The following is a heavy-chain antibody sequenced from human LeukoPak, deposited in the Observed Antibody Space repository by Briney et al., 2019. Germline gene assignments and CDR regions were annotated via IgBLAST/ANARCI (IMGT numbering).Heavy chain of an antibody. J-gene: IGHJ3*02. D-gene: IGHD2-2*01. CDR3: AGSGGGGGYCSSTSCTPGAFDI. CDR1: GYRFTSYW. CDR2: IYPGDSDT. V-gene: IGHV5-51*01. Sequence: GESLKISCKGSGYRFTSYWIGWVRQMPGKGLEWMGIIYPGDSDTRYSPSFQGQVTISADKSSSTAYLQWSSLRASDTAMYYCAGSGGGGGYCSSTSCTPGAFDIWGQGTMVTVSS.